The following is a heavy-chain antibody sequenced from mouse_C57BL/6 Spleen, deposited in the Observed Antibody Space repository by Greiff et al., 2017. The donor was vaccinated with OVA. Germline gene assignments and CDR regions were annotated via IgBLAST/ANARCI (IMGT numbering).Heavy chain of an antibody. J-gene: IGHJ1*03. Sequence: QVHVKQPGAELVKPGASVKLSCKASGYTFTSYWMQWVKQRPGQGLEWIGEIDPSDSYTNYTQKFKGKATLTVDTASSTAYMQLSSLTAEDSAVYYCARERREAWYFDVWGTGTTVTVSS. V-gene: IGHV1-50*01. CDR1: GYTFTSYW. CDR3: ARERREAWYFDV. CDR2: IDPSDSYT.